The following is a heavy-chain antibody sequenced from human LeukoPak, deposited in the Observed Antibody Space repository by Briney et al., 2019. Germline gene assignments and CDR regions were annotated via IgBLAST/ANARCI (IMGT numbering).Heavy chain of an antibody. J-gene: IGHJ6*03. CDR1: GGTFSSYA. Sequence: GSSVKVSCKASGGTFSSYAISWVRQAPGQGLEWMGGIIPIFGTANYAQKFQGRVTITADKSTSTAYMELSSLRSEDTAVYYCARSAHYYDSSGYPPDYYYYYMDVWGKGTTVTVSS. CDR3: ARSAHYYDSSGYPPDYYYYYMDV. CDR2: IIPIFGTA. D-gene: IGHD3-22*01. V-gene: IGHV1-69*06.